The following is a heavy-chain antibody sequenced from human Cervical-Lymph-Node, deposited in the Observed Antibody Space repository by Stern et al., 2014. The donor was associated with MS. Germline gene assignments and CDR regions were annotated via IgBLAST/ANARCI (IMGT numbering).Heavy chain of an antibody. J-gene: IGHJ3*01. D-gene: IGHD1-1*01. CDR1: GASFTDNY. CDR3: ARERKVERSARVFVSFDV. CDR2: INHSGKT. V-gene: IGHV4-34*01. Sequence: QVQLQQWGAGLLRPSETLSLTCAVNGASFTDNYWSWIRQTPGKGLEWIGEINHSGKTHHNPSLMSRVTLPVDTSKNQFSLKLNSVTAADTAVYYCARERKVERSARVFVSFDVWGQGTLLTVSS.